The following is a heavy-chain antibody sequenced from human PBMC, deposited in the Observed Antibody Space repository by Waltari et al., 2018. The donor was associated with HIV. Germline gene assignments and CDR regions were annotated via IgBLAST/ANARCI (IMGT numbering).Heavy chain of an antibody. J-gene: IGHJ4*02. Sequence: EVQLVESGGDLLKPWGCLRLSCSAFGFTLNSVWMNWVRQASGSGLEWVGRIKTKGDGGATDYAAAVKGRFTISRDDSKNTVYLQMNSLKIEDTAVYYCTSEEDYGSGSHFDYWGQGTLVTVSS. V-gene: IGHV3-15*01. CDR3: TSEEDYGSGSHFDY. CDR1: GFTLNSVW. D-gene: IGHD3-10*01. CDR2: IKTKGDGGAT.